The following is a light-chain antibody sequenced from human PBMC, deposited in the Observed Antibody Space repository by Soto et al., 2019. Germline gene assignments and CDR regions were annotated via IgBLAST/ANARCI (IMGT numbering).Light chain of an antibody. CDR3: QQFNSLPRK. J-gene: IGKJ1*01. Sequence: DIQLTQSPSFLSASVGDRVTVTCRASQGISSYLAWYQQKPGKAPKLLIYAASTLQSGVPSRFSGSGSGTEFTLSISSLQTEDFATYYCQQFNSLPRKFGLGTKVEIK. CDR2: AAS. V-gene: IGKV1-9*01. CDR1: QGISSY.